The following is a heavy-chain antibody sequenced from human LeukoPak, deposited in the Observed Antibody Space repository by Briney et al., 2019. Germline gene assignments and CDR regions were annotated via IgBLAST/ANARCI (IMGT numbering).Heavy chain of an antibody. CDR2: IVGSGGTT. Sequence: GGSLRLSCAASGFTFSSYTMSWVRQAPGKGLEWVSGIVGSGGTTYYADSVKGRFTISRDNSKNTLYLQMNSLRAKDTAVYYCARGPGDGYCSSASCLDYWGQGTLVTVSS. D-gene: IGHD2-2*03. V-gene: IGHV3-23*01. J-gene: IGHJ4*02. CDR3: ARGPGDGYCSSASCLDY. CDR1: GFTFSSYT.